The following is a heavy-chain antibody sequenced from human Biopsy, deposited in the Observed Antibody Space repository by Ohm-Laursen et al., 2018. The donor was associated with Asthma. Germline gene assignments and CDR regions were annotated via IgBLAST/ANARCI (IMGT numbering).Heavy chain of an antibody. CDR2: INAGNGNT. CDR1: GYTFNSAG. D-gene: IGHD3-10*01. Sequence: GSSVKVSCKTSGYTFNSAGITWVRQAPGQGLEWMGWINAGNGNTKYSQKFQGRVTITRDTSASTAYMDLSSLRSEDTAVYFCARAVDYSHYYGIDVWGQGTTVTVS. V-gene: IGHV1-18*01. J-gene: IGHJ6*02. CDR3: ARAVDYSHYYGIDV.